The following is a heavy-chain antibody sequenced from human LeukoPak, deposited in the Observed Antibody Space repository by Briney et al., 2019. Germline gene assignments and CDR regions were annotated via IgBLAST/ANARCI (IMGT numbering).Heavy chain of an antibody. Sequence: GASVKVSCKASGYTFTSYGISWVRQAPGQGLEWMGWISAYNGNTNYAQKLQGRVTMTTDTSTSTAYMELRSLRSDDTAVYYCARDRSAGSYYYDSSGYSDYWGQGTLVTVSS. V-gene: IGHV1-18*01. CDR1: GYTFTSYG. D-gene: IGHD3-22*01. CDR2: ISAYNGNT. CDR3: ARDRSAGSYYYDSSGYSDY. J-gene: IGHJ4*02.